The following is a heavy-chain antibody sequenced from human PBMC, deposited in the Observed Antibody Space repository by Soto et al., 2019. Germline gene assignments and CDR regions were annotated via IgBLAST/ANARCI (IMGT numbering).Heavy chain of an antibody. CDR2: ISGSGGST. V-gene: IGHV3-23*01. CDR1: GFTFSSYA. J-gene: IGHJ4*02. Sequence: PGGSLRLSYAASGFTFSSYAMSWVRQAPGKGLEWVSAISGSGGSTYYADSVKGRFTISRDNSKNTLYLQMNSLRAEDTAVYYCAKDRDADDVGAPIDYWGQGTLVTVSS. CDR3: AKDRDADDVGAPIDY. D-gene: IGHD3-10*01.